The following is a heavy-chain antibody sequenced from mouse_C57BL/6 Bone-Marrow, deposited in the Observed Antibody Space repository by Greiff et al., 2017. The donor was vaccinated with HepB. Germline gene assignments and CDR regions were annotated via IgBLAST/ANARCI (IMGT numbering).Heavy chain of an antibody. J-gene: IGHJ1*03. V-gene: IGHV10-3*01. D-gene: IGHD1-1*01. CDR1: GFTFNTYA. CDR2: IRSKSSNYAT. Sequence: EVMLVESGGGLVQPKGSLKLSCAASGFTFNTYAMHWVRQAPGKGLEWVARIRSKSSNYATYYADSVKDRFTISRDDSQSMLYLQMNNLKTEDTAMYYCVRAGVITTVVANWYFDVWGTGTTVTVSS. CDR3: VRAGVITTVVANWYFDV.